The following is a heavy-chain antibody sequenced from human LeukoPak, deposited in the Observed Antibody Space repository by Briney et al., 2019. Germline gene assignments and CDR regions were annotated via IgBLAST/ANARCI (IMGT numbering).Heavy chain of an antibody. CDR2: ISYDGSNK. CDR3: AREYPRGFWSGYNGAFDI. J-gene: IGHJ3*02. D-gene: IGHD3-3*01. CDR1: GYSFSSYA. Sequence: GRSLRLSCAASGYSFSSYAMHWVRQAPGKGLEWVAVISYDGSNKYYADSVKGRFTISRDNSKNTLYLQMNSLRAEDTAVYYCAREYPRGFWSGYNGAFDIWGQGTMVTVSS. V-gene: IGHV3-30-3*01.